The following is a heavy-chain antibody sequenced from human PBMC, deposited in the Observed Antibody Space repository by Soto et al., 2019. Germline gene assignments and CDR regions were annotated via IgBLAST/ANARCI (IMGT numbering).Heavy chain of an antibody. J-gene: IGHJ4*02. V-gene: IGHV1-24*01. D-gene: IGHD3-3*01. CDR3: ATHRSGRFLEWLPEGSLGY. CDR2: FDPEDGET. CDR1: GYTLTDLS. Sequence: ASVKVSCKVSGYTLTDLSMQWVRQAPGKGLERMGGFDPEDGETIYAQKFQGRVTMTEDTATDTAYMELSSLRSEDTAVYYCATHRSGRFLEWLPEGSLGYWGQGTLVTISS.